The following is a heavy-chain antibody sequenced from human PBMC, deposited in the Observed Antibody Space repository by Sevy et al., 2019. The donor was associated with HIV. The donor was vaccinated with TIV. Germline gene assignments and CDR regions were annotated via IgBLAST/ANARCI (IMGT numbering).Heavy chain of an antibody. J-gene: IGHJ4*02. CDR1: GYTFTGYY. V-gene: IGHV1-2*02. Sequence: ASVKVSCKASGYTFTGYYMHWMRQAPGQGLEWMGWINPDSGDPTYAPKFQGRVTLTRDTSINTAYMDLRRLKSDDMAVYYCVRDDRDGYFEHWGQGTLVTVSS. CDR3: VRDDRDGYFEH. CDR2: INPDSGDP.